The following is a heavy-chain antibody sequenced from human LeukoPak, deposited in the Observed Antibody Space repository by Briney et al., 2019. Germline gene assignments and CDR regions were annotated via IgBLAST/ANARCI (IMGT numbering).Heavy chain of an antibody. CDR1: GFTFSSYG. CDR3: AKELVTGYYYYYGMDV. V-gene: IGHV3-23*01. D-gene: IGHD1-14*01. Sequence: GGSLRLSCAASGFTFSSYGMHWVRQAPGKGLEWVSAISGSGGSTYYADSVKGRFTISRDNSKNTLYLQMNSLRAEDTAVYYCAKELVTGYYYYYGMDVWGQGTTVTVSS. J-gene: IGHJ6*02. CDR2: ISGSGGST.